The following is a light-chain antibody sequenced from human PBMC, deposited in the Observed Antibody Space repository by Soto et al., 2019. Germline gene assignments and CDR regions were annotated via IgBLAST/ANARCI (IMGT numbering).Light chain of an antibody. V-gene: IGLV3-9*01. Sequence: SYELTQPLSVSVALGQTARITCGGHNIGSKSVHWYQQRPGQAPVLIIYRDTNRPSGIPERFSGSNSGNTATLTLSRAQVGDEAYYFCHAWDSNTVVFGGVTKLTVL. CDR2: RDT. CDR3: HAWDSNTVV. CDR1: NIGSKS. J-gene: IGLJ2*01.